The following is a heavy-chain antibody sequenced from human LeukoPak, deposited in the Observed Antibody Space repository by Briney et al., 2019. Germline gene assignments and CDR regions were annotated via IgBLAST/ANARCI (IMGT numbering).Heavy chain of an antibody. J-gene: IGHJ4*02. Sequence: ASVKVSCKASGYIFTSYAMHWVRQAPGQRLEWMGWINAGNGNTKYSQKFQGRVTITRDKSASTTYMGLSSLRSEDTAVYYCARGAYILGFCSSTSCSPSLSQASDWGQGTLVTVSS. D-gene: IGHD2-2*01. CDR2: INAGNGNT. CDR3: ARGAYILGFCSSTSCSPSLSQASD. CDR1: GYIFTSYA. V-gene: IGHV1-3*01.